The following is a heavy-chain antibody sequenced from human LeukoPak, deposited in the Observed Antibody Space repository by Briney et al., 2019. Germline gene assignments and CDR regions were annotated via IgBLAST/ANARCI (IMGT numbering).Heavy chain of an antibody. Sequence: GGSLRLSCAASGFTFSSYSMNWVRQAPGKGLEWVSVIYSGGSTYYADSVKGRFTISRDNSKNTLYLQMNSLRAEDTAVYYCARGAGVPASDYWGQGTLVTVSS. CDR3: ARGAGVPASDY. D-gene: IGHD2-8*01. CDR1: GFTFSSYS. V-gene: IGHV3-53*01. J-gene: IGHJ4*02. CDR2: IYSGGST.